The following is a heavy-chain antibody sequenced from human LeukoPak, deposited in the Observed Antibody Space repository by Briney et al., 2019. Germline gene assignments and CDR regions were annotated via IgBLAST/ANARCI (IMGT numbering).Heavy chain of an antibody. V-gene: IGHV4-39*07. CDR1: GGSINSSSYY. D-gene: IGHD3-9*01. Sequence: SETLSLTCTVSGGSINSSSYYWGWIRQPPGKGLEWIGEINHSGSTNYNPSLKSRVTISVDTSKNQFSLKLSSVTAADTAVYYCARAKLRYPYYYYMDVWGKGTTVTVSS. J-gene: IGHJ6*03. CDR2: INHSGST. CDR3: ARAKLRYPYYYYMDV.